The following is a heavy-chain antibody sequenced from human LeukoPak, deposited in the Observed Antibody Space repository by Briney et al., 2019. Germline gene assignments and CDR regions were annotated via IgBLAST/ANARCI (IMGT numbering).Heavy chain of an antibody. Sequence: GGSLRLSCAASGFTFNSPAMHWVRQAPGKGLDWVSAITCSYGSTYYADSVKGRFTISGDNSKNTLYLQMNSLIAEDTAVYHCAKGKGYSSSSSDHWGQGTLVNVSS. CDR1: GFTFNSPA. CDR2: ITCSYGST. CDR3: AKGKGYSSSSSDH. V-gene: IGHV3-23*01. D-gene: IGHD6-6*01. J-gene: IGHJ5*02.